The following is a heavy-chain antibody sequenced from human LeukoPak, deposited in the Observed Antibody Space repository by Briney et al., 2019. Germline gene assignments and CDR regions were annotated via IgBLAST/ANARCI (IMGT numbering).Heavy chain of an antibody. D-gene: IGHD4-17*01. V-gene: IGHV3-30*02. CDR3: AKDTTVTGAFDI. CDR2: IRYDGSNK. CDR1: GFTFSSYD. Sequence: GGSLRLSCAASGFTFSSYDMHWVRHAPGKGLEGVAFIRYDGSNKYYADSVKGRFTISRDNSKNPLYLQMNSRRAEDTAVYYCAKDTTVTGAFDIWGQGTMVTVSS. J-gene: IGHJ3*02.